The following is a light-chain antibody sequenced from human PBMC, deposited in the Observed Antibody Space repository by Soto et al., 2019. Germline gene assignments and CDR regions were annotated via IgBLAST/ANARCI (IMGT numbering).Light chain of an antibody. CDR1: QSVTSF. CDR2: DAS. V-gene: IGKV3-11*01. Sequence: EIVLTQSPVTLSLSPGERATLSCRASQSVTSFLAWYQQKPGQAPRLLIYDASNRATGIPDRFSGSGSETDFTLTISSLEPEDSAVYYCQQRSRWPLTFGGGTKVEIK. J-gene: IGKJ4*01. CDR3: QQRSRWPLT.